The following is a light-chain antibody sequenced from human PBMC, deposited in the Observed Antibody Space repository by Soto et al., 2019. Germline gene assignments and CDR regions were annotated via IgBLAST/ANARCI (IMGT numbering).Light chain of an antibody. CDR2: GAS. J-gene: IGKJ1*01. CDR1: QSVSSN. Sequence: EIVMTQSPATLSVSPGERATLSCMASQSVSSNLAWYQQKPGQAPRLLIYGASTRATGIPARFSGSGSGTEFTLTISSLHSEDFAVYYCQQYNNWPMTFGQGTKVDIK. V-gene: IGKV3-15*01. CDR3: QQYNNWPMT.